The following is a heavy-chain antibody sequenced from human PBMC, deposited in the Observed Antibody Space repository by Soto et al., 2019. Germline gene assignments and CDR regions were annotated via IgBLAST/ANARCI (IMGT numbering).Heavy chain of an antibody. J-gene: IGHJ6*02. CDR3: AREGTIGDADGLDV. V-gene: IGHV3-7*03. CDR2: IKQDGSEK. CDR1: VFTFISYW. D-gene: IGHD1-1*01. Sequence: GWALRLSSASSVFTFISYWMSWVRQAPGKSMEWVANIKQDGSEKNYVDSVKGRFTISRDNANNSLYLQMSSLRAEGTALYYCAREGTIGDADGLDVWGQGTTVTVSS.